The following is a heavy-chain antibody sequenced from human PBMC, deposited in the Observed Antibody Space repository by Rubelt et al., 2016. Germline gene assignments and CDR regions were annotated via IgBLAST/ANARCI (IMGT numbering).Heavy chain of an antibody. D-gene: IGHD6-6*01. J-gene: IGHJ5*02. CDR3: ARGAGSSSSWFDP. CDR1: GGSISSSSYY. Sequence: QLQLQESGPGLVKPSETLSLTCTVSGGSISSSSYYWGWIRQPPGKGLEWIGSIHYSGRTSYNPCLKSRANSAVDRSKNQLTRGLSAGTAADTAVDYCARGAGSSSSWFDPWGQGTLVTVSS. V-gene: IGHV4-39*07. CDR2: IHYSGRT.